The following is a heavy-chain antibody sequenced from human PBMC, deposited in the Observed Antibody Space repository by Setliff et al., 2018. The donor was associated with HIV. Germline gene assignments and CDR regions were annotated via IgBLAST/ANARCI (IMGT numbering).Heavy chain of an antibody. J-gene: IGHJ5*02. Sequence: SETLSLTCNVSGVSISSYYWSWIRQPPGKGLEYIGYIYSNGGTNYNPSLKSRVTISVDTSKNQFSLKLSSVTAADTAVYYCARGSHASFWTGYGEMYFDPWGQGTQVTVSS. CDR3: ARGSHASFWTGYGEMYFDP. CDR1: GVSISSYY. D-gene: IGHD3-3*01. V-gene: IGHV4-59*12. CDR2: IYSNGGT.